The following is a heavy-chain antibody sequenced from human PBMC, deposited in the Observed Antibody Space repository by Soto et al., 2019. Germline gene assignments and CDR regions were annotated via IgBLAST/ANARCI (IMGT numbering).Heavy chain of an antibody. V-gene: IGHV4-31*03. CDR1: GGSISTVGHY. CDR2: IYHTGST. D-gene: IGHD1-1*01. Sequence: SSETVSLTCSVSGGSISTVGHYWTWIRQPPGKGLEWIGSIYHTGSTYYSKSLRSRLTMSVDTSKSQFSLRLSSVTAADTAVYYCARATGTLRSRNCDYWGQGSLVTVSS. J-gene: IGHJ4*02. CDR3: ARATGTLRSRNCDY.